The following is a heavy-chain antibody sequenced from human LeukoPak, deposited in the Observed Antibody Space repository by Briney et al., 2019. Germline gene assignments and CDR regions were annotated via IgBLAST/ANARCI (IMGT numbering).Heavy chain of an antibody. Sequence: ASVKVSCKASGYTFTSYDINWVRQATGQGLEWMGWINPNSGGTNYAQKFQGRVTMTRDTSISTAYMELSRLRSDDTAVYYCARVPYDSSGYYYAVNWFDPWGQGTLVTVSS. CDR2: INPNSGGT. D-gene: IGHD3-22*01. J-gene: IGHJ5*02. CDR3: ARVPYDSSGYYYAVNWFDP. CDR1: GYTFTSYD. V-gene: IGHV1-2*02.